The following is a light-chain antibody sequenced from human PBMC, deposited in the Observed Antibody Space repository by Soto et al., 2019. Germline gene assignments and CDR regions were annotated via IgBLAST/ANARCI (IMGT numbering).Light chain of an antibody. Sequence: QSVLTQPPSVSGAPGQRVTISCTGSSSNIGAGYDVHWYQQRPGTAPKLLIFGNNNRPSGVPDRFSGSKSGTSASLAITGLQAEDEGDYYCQSYHSTLSARYVFGTGTKVTVL. CDR1: SSNIGAGYD. CDR2: GNN. V-gene: IGLV1-40*01. CDR3: QSYHSTLSARYV. J-gene: IGLJ1*01.